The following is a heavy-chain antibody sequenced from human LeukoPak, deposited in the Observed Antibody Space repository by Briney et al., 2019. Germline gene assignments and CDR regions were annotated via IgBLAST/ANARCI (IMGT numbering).Heavy chain of an antibody. CDR1: GFTFSSYG. CDR3: AKEERFGPPYYFHY. V-gene: IGHV3-33*06. D-gene: IGHD1-1*01. J-gene: IGHJ4*02. Sequence: GGSLRLSCAASGFTFSSYGMHWVRQAPGKGLEGVAVIWYDGSNKYYADSVKGRFTISSDNSKNPLYLQMNSLRAEDTAVYYCAKEERFGPPYYFHYWGQGTLVSVSS. CDR2: IWYDGSNK.